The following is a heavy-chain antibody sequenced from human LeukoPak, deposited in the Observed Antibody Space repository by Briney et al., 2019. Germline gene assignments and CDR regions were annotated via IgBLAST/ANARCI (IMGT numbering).Heavy chain of an antibody. J-gene: IGHJ5*02. CDR1: GFTFSSYA. CDR3: AKDLTYYDFWSGYYEGDWFDP. Sequence: GGSLRLSCAASGFTFSSYAMSWVRQAPGKGLEWVSAISGSGGSTYYADSVKGRFTISRDNSKSTLYLQMNSLRAEDTAVYYCAKDLTYYDFWSGYYEGDWFDPWGQGTLVTVSS. V-gene: IGHV3-23*01. D-gene: IGHD3-3*01. CDR2: ISGSGGST.